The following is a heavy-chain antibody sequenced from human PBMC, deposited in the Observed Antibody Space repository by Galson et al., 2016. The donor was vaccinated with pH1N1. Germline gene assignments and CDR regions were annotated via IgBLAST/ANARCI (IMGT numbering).Heavy chain of an antibody. J-gene: IGHJ4*02. CDR3: ARLDYGDYSGYFEY. CDR2: IDWDDEK. Sequence: PALVKPTQTLTLTCTFSGFSLSTSGVGVGWIRQPPGKALEWLALIDWDDEKYYSTSLKTRLTIPKDTSKNQVVLTMTNMDPVDTATYYCARLDYGDYSGYFEYWGQGTLVTVSS. CDR1: GFSLSTSGVG. D-gene: IGHD4-17*01. V-gene: IGHV2-70*01.